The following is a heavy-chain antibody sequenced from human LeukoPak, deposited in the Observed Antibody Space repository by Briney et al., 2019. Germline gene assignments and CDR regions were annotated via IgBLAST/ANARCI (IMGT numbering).Heavy chain of an antibody. CDR3: ARGTAVAGT. Sequence: PSETLSLTCTVSGDSISNYYWSWIRQSPGKGLEWIGYIYYSGSTNYNPSLKSRVTISVDTSKSQFSLRLSSVTAADTAVYYCARGTAVAGTWGQGTLVTVSS. CDR1: GDSISNYY. V-gene: IGHV4-59*01. CDR2: IYYSGST. D-gene: IGHD6-19*01. J-gene: IGHJ5*02.